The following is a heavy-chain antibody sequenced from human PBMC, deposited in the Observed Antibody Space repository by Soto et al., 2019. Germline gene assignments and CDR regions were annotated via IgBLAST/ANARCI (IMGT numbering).Heavy chain of an antibody. CDR1: GIPVSSNY. CDR2: LHSGGDT. Sequence: EVQLVESGGGLVQPGGSLRLSCVASGIPVSSNYMTWVRQAPGKGLEWVSVLHSGGDTYYANSVKGRFTISRHDSTNTVFLQLNSLTAEDTAVYYCARDGPYYYASRMAVWGQGTTVTVS. V-gene: IGHV3-53*04. CDR3: ARDGPYYYASRMAV. D-gene: IGHD3-10*01. J-gene: IGHJ6*02.